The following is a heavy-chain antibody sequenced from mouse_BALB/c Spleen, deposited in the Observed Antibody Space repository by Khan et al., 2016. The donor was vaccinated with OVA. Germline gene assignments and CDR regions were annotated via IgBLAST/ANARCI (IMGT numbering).Heavy chain of an antibody. CDR2: IDPFNGLT. V-gene: IGHV1-31*01. CDR3: ARSRFAY. CDR1: GYSFNSYY. J-gene: IGHJ3*01. Sequence: VQLKESGPELMKPGASVKISCKASGYSFNSYYMHWVKQSHGKSLEWIGYIDPFNGLTSYNQKFKGKATLTVDKSSSTAYMHLSSLTSEDSAVYYCARSRFAYWGQGTLVTVSA.